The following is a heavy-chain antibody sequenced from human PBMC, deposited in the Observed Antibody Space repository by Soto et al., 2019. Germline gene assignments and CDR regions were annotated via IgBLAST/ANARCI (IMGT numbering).Heavy chain of an antibody. CDR1: GGSISSSRSY. J-gene: IGHJ5*02. CDR2: IFYAGNT. CDR3: ARQAAAPGIDLWFDP. V-gene: IGHV4-39*01. Sequence: QLPLQESGPGLMKPSETLSLTCNVSGGSISSSRSYWAWFRQPPGKELEWIANIFYAGNTYYNPSLKSRVTVSVDTSKNQFSLKLDSVTAADTAVYYCARQAAAPGIDLWFDPWGQGTLVTVSS. D-gene: IGHD6-13*01.